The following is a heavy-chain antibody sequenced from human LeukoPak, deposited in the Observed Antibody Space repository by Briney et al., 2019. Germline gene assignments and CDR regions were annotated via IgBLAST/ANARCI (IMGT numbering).Heavy chain of an antibody. CDR3: ARASTLYYYGSGSYSSGYYFDY. J-gene: IGHJ4*02. Sequence: GESLKISCKGSGYSFTSYWIGWVRQMPGKGLEWMGIIYPGDSDTRYSPSFQGQVTISADKSISTAYLQWSSLKAPDTAMYYCARASTLYYYGSGSYSSGYYFDYWGQGTLVTVSS. CDR2: IYPGDSDT. CDR1: GYSFTSYW. V-gene: IGHV5-51*01. D-gene: IGHD3-10*01.